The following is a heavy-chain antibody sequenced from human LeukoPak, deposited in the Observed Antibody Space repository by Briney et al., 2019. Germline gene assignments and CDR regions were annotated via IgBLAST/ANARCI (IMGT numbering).Heavy chain of an antibody. Sequence: SETLSLTCTVSGGSISSYYWSWIRQPPGKGLEYIGYIYYSGSTYYNPSLKSRVTISVDTSKNQFSLKLSSVTAADTAVYYCARETASVGDIDFDYWGQGTLVTVSS. D-gene: IGHD2-15*01. CDR1: GGSISSYY. CDR2: IYYSGST. J-gene: IGHJ4*02. CDR3: ARETASVGDIDFDY. V-gene: IGHV4-59*12.